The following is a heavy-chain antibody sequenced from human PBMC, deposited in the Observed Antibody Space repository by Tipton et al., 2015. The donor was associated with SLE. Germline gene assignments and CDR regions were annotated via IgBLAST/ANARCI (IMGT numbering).Heavy chain of an antibody. CDR2: VFYTGTT. CDR1: GDSIITSSYY. V-gene: IGHV4-39*07. J-gene: IGHJ6*02. Sequence: TLSLTCTVSGDSIITSSYYWAWIRQAPGKGLEWIGSVFYTGTTYYNPSLKSRVTLTADTSENQFSLRLTSVTAADTAVYYCARDRRRRETYYYGLDVWGRGTTVTVSS. CDR3: ARDRRRRETYYYGLDV. D-gene: IGHD1-26*01.